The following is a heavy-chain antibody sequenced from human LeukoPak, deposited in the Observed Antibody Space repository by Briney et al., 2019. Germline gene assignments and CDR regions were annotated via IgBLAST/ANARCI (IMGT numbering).Heavy chain of an antibody. Sequence: GGSLRLSCAASGFTFSSYEMNWVRRAPGKGLEWVSYISSSGSTIYYADSVEGRFTISRDNAKNSLYLQMNSLRAEDTAVYYCATLEVEFDYWGQGTLVTVSS. V-gene: IGHV3-48*03. CDR1: GFTFSSYE. CDR2: ISSSGSTI. CDR3: ATLEVEFDY. J-gene: IGHJ4*02. D-gene: IGHD3-3*01.